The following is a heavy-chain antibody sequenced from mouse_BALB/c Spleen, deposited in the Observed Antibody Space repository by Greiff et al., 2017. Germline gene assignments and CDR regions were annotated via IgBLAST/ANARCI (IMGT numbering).Heavy chain of an antibody. CDR2: ISSGGGST. CDR1: GFAFSSYD. D-gene: IGHD2-12*01. J-gene: IGHJ3*01. Sequence: EVMLVESGGGLVKPGGSLKLSCAASGFAFSSYDMSWVRQTPEKRLEWVAYISSGGGSTYYPDTVKGRFTISRDNAKNTLYLQMSSLKSEDTAMYYCARHYDDLFAYWGQGTLVTVSA. V-gene: IGHV5-12-1*01. CDR3: ARHYDDLFAY.